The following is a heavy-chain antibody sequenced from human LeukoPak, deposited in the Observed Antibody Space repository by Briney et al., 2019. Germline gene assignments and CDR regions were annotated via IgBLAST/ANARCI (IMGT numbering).Heavy chain of an antibody. V-gene: IGHV3-11*04. Sequence: GGSLRLSCAASGFTFSDYYMSWIRQAPGKGLEWVSHITASGTAMFYADPVKGRFTISRDNAKNSLYLQMNSLRDEDTAVYYCASSGSYRFDYWGQGTLVTVSS. J-gene: IGHJ4*02. CDR2: ITASGTAM. CDR3: ASSGSYRFDY. D-gene: IGHD1-26*01. CDR1: GFTFSDYY.